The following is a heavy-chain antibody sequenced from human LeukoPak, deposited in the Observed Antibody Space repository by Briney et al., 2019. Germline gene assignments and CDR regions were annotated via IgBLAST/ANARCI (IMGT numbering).Heavy chain of an antibody. CDR3: TRDHSYGYYY. D-gene: IGHD5-18*01. V-gene: IGHV3-49*03. Sequence: PGGSLRLSCTASGFTFGDYAMSWFRQVPGKGLEWVGFIRSKAYGGTTEYAASVKGRFTISRDDSKSIAYLQMNSLKTEDTAVYYCTRDHSYGYYYWGQGTLVTVSS. J-gene: IGHJ4*02. CDR2: IRSKAYGGTT. CDR1: GFTFGDYA.